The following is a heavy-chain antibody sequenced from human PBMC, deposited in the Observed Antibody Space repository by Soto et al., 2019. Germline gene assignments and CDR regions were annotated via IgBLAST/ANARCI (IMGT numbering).Heavy chain of an antibody. CDR3: ARLQYYYASSGLDY. V-gene: IGHV4-31*03. Sequence: QVQLQESGPELVKPSQTLSLTCTVSGGAISSGGYYWSWIHQHPGKGLEWIGYIYYSGSTYYNPSLKSRVTISVDTSKNQFSLKLSSVTAADTAVYYCARLQYYYASSGLDYWGQGTLVTVSS. D-gene: IGHD3-22*01. CDR2: IYYSGST. CDR1: GGAISSGGYY. J-gene: IGHJ4*02.